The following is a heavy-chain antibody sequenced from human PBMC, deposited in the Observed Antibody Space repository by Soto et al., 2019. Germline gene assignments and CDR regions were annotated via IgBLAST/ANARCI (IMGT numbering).Heavy chain of an antibody. V-gene: IGHV5-51*01. D-gene: IGHD6-6*01. J-gene: IGHJ4*02. CDR1: GDSVNTDW. Sequence: GESLKSSCEGFGDSVNTDWIGWVRQMAGKGLEWRGVMYLGDSDDSDPRYSASFQGQGTISADKSIDTAYLQWSSLQAADRAMYYCARIRKNSRRPSYPFEYCGQGTLVTVSS. CDR2: MYLGDSDDSDP. CDR3: ARIRKNSRRPSYPFEY.